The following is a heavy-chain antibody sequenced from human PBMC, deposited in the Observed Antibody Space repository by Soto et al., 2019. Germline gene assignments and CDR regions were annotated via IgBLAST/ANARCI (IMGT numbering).Heavy chain of an antibody. Sequence: ASVKVSFKACGYTFTRYDINWLRQATGQGLEWMGWMNPNSGNTGYAQKFQGRVTMTRNTSISTAYMELSSLRSEDTAVYYCARGPTYYYDSSGYSPLSDYWGQGTLVTVSS. CDR1: GYTFTRYD. J-gene: IGHJ4*02. V-gene: IGHV1-8*01. CDR3: ARGPTYYYDSSGYSPLSDY. CDR2: MNPNSGNT. D-gene: IGHD3-22*01.